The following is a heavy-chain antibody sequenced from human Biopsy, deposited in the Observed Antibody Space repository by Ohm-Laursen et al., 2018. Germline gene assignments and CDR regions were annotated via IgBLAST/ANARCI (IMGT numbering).Heavy chain of an antibody. CDR1: GGSMTGYE. CDR3: ARDRGYYSDRTVPGYFDL. J-gene: IGHJ2*01. D-gene: IGHD3-22*01. CDR2: IYYSGGT. Sequence: GTLSLTCSVSGGSMTGYEWSWIRLAPGKGLEWIGYIYYSGGTKYNPSLASRVTFSVDMSKSQFSLKLYSATPADTAIYYCARDRGYYSDRTVPGYFDLWGRGTLVTVSS. V-gene: IGHV4-59*01.